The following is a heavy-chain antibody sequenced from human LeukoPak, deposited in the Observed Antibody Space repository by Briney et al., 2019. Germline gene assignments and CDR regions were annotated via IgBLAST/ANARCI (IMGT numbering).Heavy chain of an antibody. CDR2: IYHSGST. J-gene: IGHJ2*01. V-gene: IGHV4-38-2*02. Sequence: PSETLSLTCTVSGYSISNGYYWGWIRQPPGKGLEWIGSIYHSGSTYYNPSLKSRVTISVDTSKNQFSLKLSSVTAADTAVYHCARKGDSKTRWYFDLWGRGTLVTVSS. CDR3: ARKGDSKTRWYFDL. CDR1: GYSISNGYY. D-gene: IGHD3-22*01.